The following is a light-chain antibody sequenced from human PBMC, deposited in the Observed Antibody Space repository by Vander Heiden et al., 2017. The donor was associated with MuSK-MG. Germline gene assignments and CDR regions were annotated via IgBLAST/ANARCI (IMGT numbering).Light chain of an antibody. J-gene: IGKJ4*01. CDR2: GAS. CDR3: QQYGSSPLT. V-gene: IGKV3-20*01. Sequence: EIVLTQSPGTLSSSPGERATLSCRASQSVSSSYLAWYQQKPGQAPRLLIYGASSGSGTDFTLTISRLEPEDFAVYYCQQYGSSPLTFGGGTKVEIK. CDR1: QSVSSSY.